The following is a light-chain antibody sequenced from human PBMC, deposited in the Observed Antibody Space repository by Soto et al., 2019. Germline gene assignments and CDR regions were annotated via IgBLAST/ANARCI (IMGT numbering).Light chain of an antibody. CDR1: QDISTW. CDR3: RQANTFPFS. CDR2: AAP. Sequence: DFQMTQSPSSLSAAVGDRVTITCRASQDISTWLAWYQQKPGKAPKLLIYAAPSLQSAVPSRFSGSGSGTDFTLTISSLQPEDSATYYCRQANTFPFSFGPGTKVDIK. V-gene: IGKV1-12*02. J-gene: IGKJ3*01.